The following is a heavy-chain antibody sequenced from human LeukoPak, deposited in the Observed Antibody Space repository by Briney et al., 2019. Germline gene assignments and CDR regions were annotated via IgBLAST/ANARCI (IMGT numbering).Heavy chain of an antibody. V-gene: IGHV1-2*02. D-gene: IGHD2-8*01. CDR2: INPNSGGT. CDR1: GYTFTGYY. J-gene: IGHJ4*02. CDR3: ARDFGTNGVSNFDY. Sequence: GASVKVSCKASGYTFTGYYMHWVRQAPGQGLEWMGWINPNSGGTNYAQKFQGRVTMTRDTSISTAYMELSRLRSDDTAVYYCARDFGTNGVSNFDYWGQGALVTVSS.